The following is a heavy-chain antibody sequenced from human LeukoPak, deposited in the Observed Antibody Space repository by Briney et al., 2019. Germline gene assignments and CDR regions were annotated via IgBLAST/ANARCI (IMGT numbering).Heavy chain of an antibody. D-gene: IGHD6-13*01. CDR2: ISSSGSTI. J-gene: IGHJ4*02. CDR3: AREGPRQLVQGGFDY. V-gene: IGHV3-48*03. CDR1: GFTFSSHE. Sequence: GGSLRLSCAAPGFTFSSHEMNWVRQAPGKGLEWVSYISSSGSTIYYADSVKGRFTISRDNAKNSLYLQMNSLIAEDTAVYYCAREGPRQLVQGGFDYWGQGTLVTVSS.